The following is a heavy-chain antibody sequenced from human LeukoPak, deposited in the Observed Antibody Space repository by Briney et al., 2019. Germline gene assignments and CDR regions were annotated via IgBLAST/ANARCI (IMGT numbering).Heavy chain of an antibody. J-gene: IGHJ3*02. CDR1: GGTFSSYA. CDR2: IIPILGTA. Sequence: GASVKVSCKASGGTFSSYAISWVRQAPGQGLEWMGGIIPILGTANYAQKFQGRVTITADESTSTAYMELSSLRSEDTAVYYCARLKMATRKRNAFDIWGQGTMVTVSS. V-gene: IGHV1-69*13. CDR3: ARLKMATRKRNAFDI. D-gene: IGHD5-24*01.